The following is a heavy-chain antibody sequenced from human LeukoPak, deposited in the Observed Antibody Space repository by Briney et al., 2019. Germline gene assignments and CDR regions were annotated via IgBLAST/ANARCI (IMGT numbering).Heavy chain of an antibody. CDR3: ARFGITVVRGGKYYFDY. V-gene: IGHV4-59*08. J-gene: IGHJ4*02. D-gene: IGHD3-10*01. CDR2: IYYSGAT. CDR1: GGSISNYY. Sequence: PSETLSRTCTVSGGSISNYYWSWLRQPPGKGLEWIGHIYYSGATKYNPSLKSRITISVDTSKNQFSLMLSSVTAADTAVYYCARFGITVVRGGKYYFDYWGQGTLVTVSS.